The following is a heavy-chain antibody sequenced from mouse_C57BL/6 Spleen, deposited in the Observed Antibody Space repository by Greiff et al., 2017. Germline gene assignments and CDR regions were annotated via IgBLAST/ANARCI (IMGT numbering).Heavy chain of an antibody. J-gene: IGHJ4*01. Sequence: QVHVKQSGAELARPGASVKMSCKASGYTFTSYTMHWVNQRPGQGLEWIGYINPSSGYSKYNQKFKDKATLTSDKSSSTAYMQLSSLTSEDSAVYYCARRSSWAMDYWGQGASVTVSS. V-gene: IGHV1-4*01. CDR3: ARRSSWAMDY. CDR2: INPSSGYS. D-gene: IGHD1-1*01. CDR1: GYTFTSYT.